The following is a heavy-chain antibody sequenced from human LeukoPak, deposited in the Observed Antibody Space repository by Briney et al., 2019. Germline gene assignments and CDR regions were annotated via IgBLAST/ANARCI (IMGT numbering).Heavy chain of an antibody. Sequence: GGSLRLSCAASGFTFSSYWMHWVRHAPGKGLVWVSRINSDGSSTSYADSVKGRFTISRDNAKNTLYLQMNSLRAEDTAVYYCARVQGHPPNGLDIWGQGTMVTVSS. J-gene: IGHJ3*02. V-gene: IGHV3-74*01. CDR2: INSDGSST. CDR1: GFTFSSYW. CDR3: ARVQGHPPNGLDI. D-gene: IGHD2-8*01.